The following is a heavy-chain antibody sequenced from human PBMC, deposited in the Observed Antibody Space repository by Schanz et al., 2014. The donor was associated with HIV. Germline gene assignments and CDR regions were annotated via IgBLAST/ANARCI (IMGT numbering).Heavy chain of an antibody. D-gene: IGHD3-3*01. Sequence: QVQLVQSGAEVKKPGASVRVSCTASGYTFVDSYIHWIRQAPGQGLEWLGIINPGSGETTFAQNFQGRVRLTRETLANIVYMEVSSLGFEDTAVYFGARDRTYDFWSGYLDTWGQGTQVIVSS. CDR1: GYTFVDSY. CDR3: ARDRTYDFWSGYLDT. J-gene: IGHJ5*01. CDR2: INPGSGET. V-gene: IGHV1-46*01.